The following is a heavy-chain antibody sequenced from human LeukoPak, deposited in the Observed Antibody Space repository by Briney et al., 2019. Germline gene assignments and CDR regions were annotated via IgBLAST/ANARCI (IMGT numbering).Heavy chain of an antibody. CDR1: GYTFTSYY. D-gene: IGHD1-26*01. V-gene: IGHV1-46*01. CDR3: ARSGAWELLDY. CDR2: INPSGGST. J-gene: IGHJ4*02. Sequence: ASVKVSCKASGYTFTSYYMHWVRQAPGQGLEWMGIINPSGGSTSYAQKFQGRVTMTRDMSTSTVYMELSSLRSEDTAVYYCARSGAWELLDYWGQGTLVTVSS.